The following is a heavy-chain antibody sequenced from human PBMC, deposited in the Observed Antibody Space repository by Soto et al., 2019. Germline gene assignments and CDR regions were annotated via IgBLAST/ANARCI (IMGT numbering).Heavy chain of an antibody. D-gene: IGHD3-22*01. CDR3: ARHYYDSSGYPYYYYGMDV. CDR2: IYYSGST. Sequence: QLQLQESGPGLVKPSETLSLTCTVSGGSISSNSYYWGWIRQPPGKGLEWIGSIYYSGSTYYNPSLKSRVTISVDTSKNQFSLKLSSVTAADTAVYYCARHYYDSSGYPYYYYGMDVWGQGTTVTVSS. CDR1: GGSISSNSYY. V-gene: IGHV4-39*01. J-gene: IGHJ6*02.